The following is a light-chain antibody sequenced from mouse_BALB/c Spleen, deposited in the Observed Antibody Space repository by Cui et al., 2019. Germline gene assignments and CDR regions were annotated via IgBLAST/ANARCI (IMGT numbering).Light chain of an antibody. CDR2: STS. Sequence: QSVLTQFLEIMSAPPGEKVTITCSASSSVSYMHWFQQKPGTSPKLLIYSTSNLASGVPARFSGSGSGTSYSLTISRMEAEDAATYYCQQRSSYPFTFGSGTKLEIK. CDR1: SSVSY. V-gene: IGKV4-57*01. J-gene: IGKJ4*01. CDR3: QQRSSYPFT.